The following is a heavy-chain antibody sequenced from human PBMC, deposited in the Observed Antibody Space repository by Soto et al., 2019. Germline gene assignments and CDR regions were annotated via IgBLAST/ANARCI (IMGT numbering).Heavy chain of an antibody. CDR2: IWYDGSNK. CDR1: GFTFSSNG. CDR3: AGGSRGDFDP. J-gene: IGHJ5*02. D-gene: IGHD3-10*01. V-gene: IGHV3-33*01. Sequence: QVQLVESGGGVVQPGRSLRLSCAASGFTFSSNGMHWVRQAPGKGLEWVAVIWYDGSNKYNADSVKGRFTNSRDNSKNTLYLQMNSLRAEDTAVYYCAGGSRGDFDPWGQGTLVTVSS.